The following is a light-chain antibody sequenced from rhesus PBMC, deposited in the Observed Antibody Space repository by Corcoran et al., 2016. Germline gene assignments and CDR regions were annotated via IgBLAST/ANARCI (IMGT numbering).Light chain of an antibody. CDR3: QQRNSYPLT. CDR2: DAS. J-gene: IGKJ4*01. CDR1: QGISSY. Sequence: DIQLTQSPSSLSASVGDRVTITCRASQGISSYLAWYQQKPGKAPKILIYDASNLQSGVPSRFSGSGSGTEFTLPISSLQPEVFAVYYCQQRNSYPLTFGGGTKVELK. V-gene: IGKV1-38*01.